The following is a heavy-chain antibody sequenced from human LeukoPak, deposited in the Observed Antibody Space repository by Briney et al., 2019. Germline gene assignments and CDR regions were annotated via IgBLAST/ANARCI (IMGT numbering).Heavy chain of an antibody. D-gene: IGHD3-10*01. V-gene: IGHV3-21*01. J-gene: IGHJ5*02. CDR2: ISSSSSYI. CDR3: ARDQNRYYYGSGSPS. Sequence: PGGSLRLSCAASGFTFSSYSMNWVRQAPGQGLEWVSSISSSSSYIYYADSVKGRFTISRDNAKNSLYLQMNSLRAEDTAVYYCARDQNRYYYGSGSPSWGQGTLVTVSS. CDR1: GFTFSSYS.